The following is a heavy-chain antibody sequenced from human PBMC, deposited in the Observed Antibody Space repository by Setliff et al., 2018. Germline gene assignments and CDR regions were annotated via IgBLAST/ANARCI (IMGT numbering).Heavy chain of an antibody. D-gene: IGHD6-19*01. V-gene: IGHV3-20*04. Sequence: PGGSLRLSCVASGFTFDDYDMAWVRQAPGKGLEWVAGIKWNRGDRGYADSVNGRFTISRDNAKNSLYLQMDSLRAEDTALYYCARGGPYYSGWYAIEYWGQGALVTAPQ. CDR1: GFTFDDYD. CDR3: ARGGPYYSGWYAIEY. CDR2: IKWNRGDR. J-gene: IGHJ4*02.